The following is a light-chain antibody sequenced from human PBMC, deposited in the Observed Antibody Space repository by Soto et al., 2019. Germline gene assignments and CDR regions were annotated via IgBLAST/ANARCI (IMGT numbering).Light chain of an antibody. J-gene: IGKJ1*01. CDR2: GGT. Sequence: EIVMTQSPATLSVSPGERATLSCRASQSVGSSLAWYQQKPGQAPRLLIYGGTTRATGIPARFSGSGSGTEFTLTISGLQSEDFAIYYCQQYNNWPRTFGQGTKVEIK. CDR1: QSVGSS. CDR3: QQYNNWPRT. V-gene: IGKV3-15*01.